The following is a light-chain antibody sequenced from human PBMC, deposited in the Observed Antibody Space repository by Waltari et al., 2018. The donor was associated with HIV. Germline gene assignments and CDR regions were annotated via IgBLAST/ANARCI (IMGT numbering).Light chain of an antibody. CDR2: GAS. CDR3: HQYGRSPA. CDR1: QTVTSNS. Sequence: EIVLTQSPGTLSLSPGESAPLSCRASQTVTSNSLGWYQQTPGQAPRLLIYGASSRAAGIPDRFSGSGSGTDFTLTISRLEPEDFAVYYCHQYGRSPAFGQGTKVEI. J-gene: IGKJ1*01. V-gene: IGKV3-20*01.